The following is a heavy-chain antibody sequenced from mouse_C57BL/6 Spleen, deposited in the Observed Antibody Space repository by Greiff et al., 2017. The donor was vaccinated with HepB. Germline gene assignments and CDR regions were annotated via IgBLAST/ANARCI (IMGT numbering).Heavy chain of an antibody. Sequence: VQLQQSGAELVMPGASVKLSCKASGYTFTSYWMHWVKQRPGQGLEWIGEIDPSDSYTNYNQKFKGKSTLTVDKPSSTAYMQLSSLTSEDATVYYCARGYGSSLYYFDSWGQGTTLTVSS. CDR2: IDPSDSYT. J-gene: IGHJ2*01. CDR1: GYTFTSYW. V-gene: IGHV1-69*01. D-gene: IGHD1-1*01. CDR3: ARGYGSSLYYFDS.